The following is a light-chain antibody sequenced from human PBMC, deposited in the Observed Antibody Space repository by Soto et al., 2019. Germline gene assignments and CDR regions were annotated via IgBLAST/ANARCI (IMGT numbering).Light chain of an antibody. CDR1: QTITNN. V-gene: IGKV3D-15*01. CDR3: QQYSSWYT. Sequence: VVLTQSPATLSVSPGARATLSCRASQTITNNYLAWYQQKPGQAPRLLIFGASVRATGIPDRFGGSGSGTEFTLTISSLQSGDLGVYYCQQYSSWYTFGQGTKLGIK. J-gene: IGKJ2*01. CDR2: GAS.